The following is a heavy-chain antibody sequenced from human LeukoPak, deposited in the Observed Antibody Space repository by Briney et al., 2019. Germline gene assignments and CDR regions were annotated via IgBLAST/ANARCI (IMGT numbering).Heavy chain of an antibody. V-gene: IGHV3-74*01. D-gene: IGHD1-26*01. CDR3: TRGYSGSYRIDY. J-gene: IGHJ4*02. CDR2: INSDGSTT. CDR1: GFTFSSYW. Sequence: PTGGSLRLSCAASGFTFSSYWMHWVRQAPGKGLVWVSRINSDGSTTSDADSVKGRFTISRDNAKNTLYLQMNSLRAEDTAVYYCTRGYSGSYRIDYWGQGTLVTVSS.